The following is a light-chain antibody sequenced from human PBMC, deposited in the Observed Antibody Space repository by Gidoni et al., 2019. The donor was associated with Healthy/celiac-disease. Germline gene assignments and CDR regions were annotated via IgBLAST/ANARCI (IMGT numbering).Light chain of an antibody. J-gene: IGLJ2*01. CDR1: SSDVGGYNY. CDR2: DVS. CDR3: SSYTSSSTPVI. V-gene: IGLV2-14*01. Sequence: QSALTQPASVSGSPGQATTISCTGTSSDVGGYNYVSWYQQHPGKAPKLMIYDVSNRPSGVSNRFSGSKSGSPASLTSSGLQAEGEADYYCSSYTSSSTPVIFGGGTKLTVL.